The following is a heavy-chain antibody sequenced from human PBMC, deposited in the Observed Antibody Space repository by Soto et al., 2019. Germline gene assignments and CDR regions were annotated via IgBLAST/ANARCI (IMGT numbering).Heavy chain of an antibody. Sequence: QVLLVESGGGVVQPGRSLRLSCAASGFTFSSYGMHWVRQAPGKGLEWVAVISYDGNNKYYADSVKGRFTISRDNSKNTLFLQMNSLRAEDTAMYYCAKFRTSWYRGDDYWGQGTLVTVSS. V-gene: IGHV3-30*18. CDR2: ISYDGNNK. J-gene: IGHJ4*02. CDR3: AKFRTSWYRGDDY. D-gene: IGHD6-13*01. CDR1: GFTFSSYG.